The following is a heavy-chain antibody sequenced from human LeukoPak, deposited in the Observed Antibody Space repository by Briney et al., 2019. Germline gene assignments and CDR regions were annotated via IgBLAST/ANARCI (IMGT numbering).Heavy chain of an antibody. CDR3: ARNYYDSSGYPYYYYYMDV. J-gene: IGHJ6*03. Sequence: SGYSISSGXXWGWVRQPPGXXLEWIGYIYYSGSTNYNPSLKSRVTISVDTSKNQFSLKLSSVTAADTAVYYCARNYYDSSGYPYYYYYMDVWGKGTTVTVSS. CDR1: GYSISSGXX. D-gene: IGHD3-22*01. V-gene: IGHV4-61*01. CDR2: IYYSGST.